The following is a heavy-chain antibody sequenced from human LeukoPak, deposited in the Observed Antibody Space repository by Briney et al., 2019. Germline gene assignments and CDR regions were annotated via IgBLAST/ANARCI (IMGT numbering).Heavy chain of an antibody. Sequence: PGGSLRLSCAASGFTVSSNYMSWVRQAPGKGLEWVSVIYSGGSTYYADSVKGRFTISRDNSKNTLYLQMNSLRAEDTAVYYCASLISRASSDYWGQGTLVTVSS. J-gene: IGHJ4*02. V-gene: IGHV3-66*02. CDR2: IYSGGST. D-gene: IGHD2-8*01. CDR1: GFTVSSNY. CDR3: ASLISRASSDY.